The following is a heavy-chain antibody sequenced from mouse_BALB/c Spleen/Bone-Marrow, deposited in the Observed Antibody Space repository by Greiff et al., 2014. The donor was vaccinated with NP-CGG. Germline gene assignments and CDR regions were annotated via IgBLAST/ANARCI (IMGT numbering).Heavy chain of an antibody. CDR1: GITVSSYT. V-gene: IGHV5-6-5*01. CDR2: ITGGGTT. D-gene: IGHD1-2*01. CDR3: ARHYGYVDAMDY. Sequence: EVMLVESGGGLVKPGESLKFSCAASGITVSSYTMSWVRQTPEKRLEWVASITGGGTTYYPDSVKGRFTISRDNARSILYLQVSSLRSEDTAIYYCARHYGYVDAMDYWGQGTSVAVSS. J-gene: IGHJ4*01.